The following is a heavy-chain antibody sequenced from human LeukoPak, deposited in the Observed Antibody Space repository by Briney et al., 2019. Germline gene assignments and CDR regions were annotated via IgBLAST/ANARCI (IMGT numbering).Heavy chain of an antibody. CDR3: ARAPLLWFGDLETGINWFDP. CDR2: IYYSGST. V-gene: IGHV4-59*01. CDR1: GGSLSIYY. J-gene: IGHJ5*02. D-gene: IGHD3-10*01. Sequence: SGTLSLTCTVSGGSLSIYYWSWIRPPPGKGLEWIGYIYYSGSTNYNPYLKSRVTISVDTSKNQFSLKLSSVTAADTAVYYCARAPLLWFGDLETGINWFDPWGQGNLVTVSS.